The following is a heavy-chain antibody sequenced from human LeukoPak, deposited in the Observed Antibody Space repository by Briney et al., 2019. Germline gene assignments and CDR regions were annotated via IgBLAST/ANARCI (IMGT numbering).Heavy chain of an antibody. CDR2: ISGSGGST. Sequence: GGSLRLSCAASGFTFSSYAMSWVRQAPGKGLEWVSAISGSGGSTYYADSVKGRLTISRDNSKNTLYLQMNSLRAEDTAVYYCAKNDWFGKGFDIWGQGTMVTVSS. V-gene: IGHV3-23*01. CDR3: AKNDWFGKGFDI. D-gene: IGHD3-10*01. J-gene: IGHJ3*02. CDR1: GFTFSSYA.